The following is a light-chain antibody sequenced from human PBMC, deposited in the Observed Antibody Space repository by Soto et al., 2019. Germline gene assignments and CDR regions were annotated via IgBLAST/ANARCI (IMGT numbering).Light chain of an antibody. CDR3: QQYNNWRLT. CDR1: QSVSSN. J-gene: IGKJ5*01. V-gene: IGKV3D-15*01. Sequence: IVLTQSPATLSVSTGERATLPCRASQSVSSNLAWHQQRPGQAPRLLIYGASTRAIGVPARFRGGGSGPDFTFTITSLQSEDFAVYGCQQYNNWRLTFGPGTRL. CDR2: GAS.